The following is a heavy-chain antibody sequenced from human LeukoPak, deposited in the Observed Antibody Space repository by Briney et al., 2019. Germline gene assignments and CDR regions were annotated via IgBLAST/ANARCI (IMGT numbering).Heavy chain of an antibody. J-gene: IGHJ6*03. CDR3: TRVRGYYYYMDV. Sequence: PGRSLRLSCTASGFTFGDYAMSWVRQAPGKGLEWVGFIRSKAYGGTTEYAASVKGRFTISRDDSKSIAYLQMNSLKTEDTAVYYCTRVRGYYYYMDVWGKGTTVTVSS. V-gene: IGHV3-49*04. D-gene: IGHD3-10*01. CDR2: IRSKAYGGTT. CDR1: GFTFGDYA.